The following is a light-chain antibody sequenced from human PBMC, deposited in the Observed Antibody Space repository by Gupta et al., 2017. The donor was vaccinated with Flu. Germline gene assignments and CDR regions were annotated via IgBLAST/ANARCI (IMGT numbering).Light chain of an antibody. CDR1: QQISTY. CDR2: SVS. Sequence: DIQMTQSPSSLSASVGDSVTISCRASQQISTYLNWYQQEAGKAPKLLIYSVSGLQSDVPSRFSGSGSGSEFTFTISKLQPEDFATYYCQQRDRTPYTFGQGTKVEIK. J-gene: IGKJ2*01. CDR3: QQRDRTPYT. V-gene: IGKV1-39*01.